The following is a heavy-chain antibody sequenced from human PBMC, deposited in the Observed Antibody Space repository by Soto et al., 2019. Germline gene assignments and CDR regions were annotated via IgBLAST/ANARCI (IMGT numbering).Heavy chain of an antibody. CDR1: GFTFSSYG. CDR2: ISCDGSNK. Sequence: QVQLVESGGGVVQPGRSLRLSCAASGFTFSSYGMHWVRQAPGKGLEWVAVISCDGSNKYYADSVKGRFTISRDNSKNTLYLQMNSLRAEDTAVYYCAKEWTWFGEFIEQDYYYGMDVWGQGTTVTVSS. D-gene: IGHD3-10*01. J-gene: IGHJ6*02. CDR3: AKEWTWFGEFIEQDYYYGMDV. V-gene: IGHV3-30*18.